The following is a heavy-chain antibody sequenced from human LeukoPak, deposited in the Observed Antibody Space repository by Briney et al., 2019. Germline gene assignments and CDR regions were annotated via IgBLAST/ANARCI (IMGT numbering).Heavy chain of an antibody. J-gene: IGHJ4*02. CDR2: INIGNGDT. CDR3: ARGADDYYDSSDLYYFDY. Sequence: GASVKVSCKASGYIFTTYNMQWVRQAPGQRLEWMGWINIGNGDTKYSQKFQGRVTISRDTSASTAYMELSSLTSEDTAVYYCARGADDYYDSSDLYYFDYWGQGTLVTVSS. D-gene: IGHD3-22*01. V-gene: IGHV1-3*04. CDR1: GYIFTTYN.